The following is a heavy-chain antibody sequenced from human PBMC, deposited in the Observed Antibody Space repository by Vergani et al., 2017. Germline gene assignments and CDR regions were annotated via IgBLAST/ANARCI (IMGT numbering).Heavy chain of an antibody. J-gene: IGHJ4*02. V-gene: IGHV3-23*04. CDR1: GFTFDDYA. Sequence: EVQLVESGGGLVQPGRSLRLSCAASGFTFDDYAMHWVRQAPGKGLEWVSGIFSCGDSTYYAGSVGRRFTISRDNSESTVSLQMSRLRADDTAVYYCGRYLGGIGGYYIDHWGQGTPVTVSS. CDR2: IFSCGDST. D-gene: IGHD3-10*01. CDR3: GRYLGGIGGYYIDH.